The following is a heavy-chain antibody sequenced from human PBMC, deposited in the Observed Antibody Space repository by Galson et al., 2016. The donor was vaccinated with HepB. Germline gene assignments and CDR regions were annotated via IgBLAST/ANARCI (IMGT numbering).Heavy chain of an antibody. Sequence: SLRLSCAASDFTFGGRWMHWVRQVPGKGLVWVSYIDDDGTSTTSADSVKGRFTISRDNAKNTVHLQMNSLRVEDTARYYCTRDDSYCLDVWGQGTTVTVSS. CDR2: IDDDGTST. D-gene: IGHD2-21*02. J-gene: IGHJ6*02. CDR1: DFTFGGRW. V-gene: IGHV3-74*01. CDR3: TRDDSYCLDV.